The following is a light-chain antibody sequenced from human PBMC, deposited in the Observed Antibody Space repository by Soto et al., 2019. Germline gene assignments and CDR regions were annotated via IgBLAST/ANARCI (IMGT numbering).Light chain of an antibody. CDR1: SSDVGTYNS. CDR2: DVS. Sequence: QSALTQPASVSGSPGQSITISCTGTSSDVGTYNSVAWYQHNPGKAPKLLIHDVSNRPSGASYRFSGSKSGNTASLTISGLRAEDETDYYCSSYTTSNTLVFGTGTKLTVL. CDR3: SSYTTSNTLV. J-gene: IGLJ1*01. V-gene: IGLV2-14*01.